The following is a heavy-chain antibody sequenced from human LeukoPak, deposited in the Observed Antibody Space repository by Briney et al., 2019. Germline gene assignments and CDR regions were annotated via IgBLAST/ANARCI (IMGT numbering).Heavy chain of an antibody. CDR3: TRRESQGRSTNWYFDL. J-gene: IGHJ2*01. D-gene: IGHD1-14*01. CDR2: IRSKPNSYAT. CDR1: GFPFSGSA. V-gene: IGHV3-73*01. Sequence: GGFLGLSCAASGFPFSGSAIHWVRQASGKGLEWVGRIRSKPNSYATAYAASVKGRFTISRDDSNNTAYLQMNSLKTEDTAVYYCTRRESQGRSTNWYFDLWGRGTLVTVSS.